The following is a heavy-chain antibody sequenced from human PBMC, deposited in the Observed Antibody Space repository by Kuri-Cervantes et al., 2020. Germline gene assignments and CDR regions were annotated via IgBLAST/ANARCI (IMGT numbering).Heavy chain of an antibody. V-gene: IGHV4-34*01. Sequence: SETLSLTCAIYGGSFRDYYWSWIRQPPGKGLEWIGEINHSGSNNYNPSLKSRVSISLNTSKKQFSLSLNSVTAADTAVYYCARGGHLDGSGYYLGDSWGQGILVTVSS. CDR2: INHSGSN. CDR1: GGSFRDYY. CDR3: ARGGHLDGSGYYLGDS. D-gene: IGHD3-22*01. J-gene: IGHJ4*02.